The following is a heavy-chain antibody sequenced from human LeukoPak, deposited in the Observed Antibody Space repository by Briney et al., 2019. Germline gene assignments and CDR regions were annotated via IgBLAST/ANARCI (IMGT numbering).Heavy chain of an antibody. CDR3: ARDTYSGYENYYYYGMDV. D-gene: IGHD5-12*01. V-gene: IGHV3-30-3*01. CDR1: GFTFSSYA. Sequence: GGSLRLSCAASGFTFSSYAMHWVRQAPGKGLEWVAVISYDGSNKYYADSVKGRFTISRDNSKNTLYLQMNSLRAEDTAVYYCARDTYSGYENYYYYGMDVWGQGTTVTVSS. CDR2: ISYDGSNK. J-gene: IGHJ6*02.